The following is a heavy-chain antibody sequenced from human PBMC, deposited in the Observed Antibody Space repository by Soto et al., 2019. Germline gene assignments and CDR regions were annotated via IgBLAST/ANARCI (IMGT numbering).Heavy chain of an antibody. CDR2: IIPIFGTA. CDR1: GGTFSSYA. Sequence: GASVKVSCKASGGTFSSYAISWVRQAPGQGLEWMGGIIPIFGTANYAQKFQGRVTITADESTSTAYMELSSLRSEDTAVYYCAREIITMVRGAITGPFDYWGQGTLVTVSS. CDR3: AREIITMVRGAITGPFDY. V-gene: IGHV1-69*13. J-gene: IGHJ4*02. D-gene: IGHD3-10*01.